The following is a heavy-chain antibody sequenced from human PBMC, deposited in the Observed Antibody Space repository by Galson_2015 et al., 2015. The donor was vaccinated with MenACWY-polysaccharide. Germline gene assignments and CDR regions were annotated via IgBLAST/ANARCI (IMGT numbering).Heavy chain of an antibody. J-gene: IGHJ4*02. V-gene: IGHV3-30*18. CDR1: GFTFSSYG. CDR3: AKGAVDTPMTFLFDF. Sequence: SLRLSCAASGFTFSSYGMHWVRQAPGKGLDWVAVISADGTYKYSADSVKGRFTISRDNSKKTLFLIMNSLRAEDTAVYYCAKGAVDTPMTFLFDFCGQGTLVTVSS. D-gene: IGHD5-18*01. CDR2: ISADGTYK.